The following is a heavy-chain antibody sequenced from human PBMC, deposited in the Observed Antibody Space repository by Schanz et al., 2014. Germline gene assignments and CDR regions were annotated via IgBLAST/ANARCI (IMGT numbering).Heavy chain of an antibody. J-gene: IGHJ4*02. D-gene: IGHD5-12*01. CDR2: ISDSGTYT. CDR3: ARDFHGYGPHLDY. Sequence: QVQLVDSGGGLVKPGGSLRLSCTASGFVFGDYYMTWIRQAPGKGLEWLSYISDSGTYTNYADSVKGRFTVSRDNSKNTLYLQLNSLRAEDTAVYYCARDFHGYGPHLDYWGQGSLVTVSS. CDR1: GFVFGDYY. V-gene: IGHV3-11*06.